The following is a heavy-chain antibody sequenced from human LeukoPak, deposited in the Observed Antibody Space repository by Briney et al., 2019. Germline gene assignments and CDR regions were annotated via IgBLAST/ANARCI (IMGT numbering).Heavy chain of an antibody. J-gene: IGHJ5*02. D-gene: IGHD3-3*01. Sequence: TSQTLSLTCTVSGGSISSGDYYWSWIRQPPGKGLEWIGYIYYSGSTYYNPSLKSRVTISVDTSKNQFSLKLSSVTAADTAVYYCARDHRELRFLEEDWFDPWGQGTLVTVSS. CDR2: IYYSGST. CDR3: ARDHRELRFLEEDWFDP. V-gene: IGHV4-30-4*08. CDR1: GGSISSGDYY.